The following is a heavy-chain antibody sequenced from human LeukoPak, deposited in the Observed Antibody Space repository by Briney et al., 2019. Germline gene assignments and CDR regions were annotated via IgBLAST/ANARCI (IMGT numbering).Heavy chain of an antibody. D-gene: IGHD7-27*01. CDR3: AGSSLGDY. CDR2: IGIGGDT. CDR1: GFTFSDYD. J-gene: IGHJ4*02. Sequence: GGSLRLSCAASGFTFSDYDMHWARQVTGRGLEWVSAIGIGGDTYYPGSVKGRFTISRDNAKNTLYLQMNSLRAEDTAVYYCAGSSLGDYWGQGTLVTVSS. V-gene: IGHV3-13*01.